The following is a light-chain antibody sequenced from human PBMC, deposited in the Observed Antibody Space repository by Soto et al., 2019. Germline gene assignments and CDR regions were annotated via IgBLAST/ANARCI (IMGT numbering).Light chain of an antibody. CDR1: QSISSY. CDR3: QQSYSTPRT. CDR2: AAS. V-gene: IGKV1-39*01. J-gene: IGKJ1*01. Sequence: DLQMTQSPSSLSASVGDRVTITCRASQSISSYLNWYQHKPGKAPNLLIYAASSLQSGVPSRFSGSGSGTDFTLTISSLQPEDFATYYCQQSYSTPRTFGQGTKVEIK.